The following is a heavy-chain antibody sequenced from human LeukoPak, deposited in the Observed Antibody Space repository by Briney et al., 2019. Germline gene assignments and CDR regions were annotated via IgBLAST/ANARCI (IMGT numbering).Heavy chain of an antibody. CDR3: ARDDSTGYYYLDG. Sequence: ASVKVSCKASGGTFSSYAISWVRQAPGQGLEWMGGIIPIFGTANYAQKFQGRVTITADESTSTAYMELSSLRSEDTAVYFCARDDSTGYYYLDGWGQGTLVTVSS. CDR2: IIPIFGTA. V-gene: IGHV1-69*13. D-gene: IGHD3-22*01. CDR1: GGTFSSYA. J-gene: IGHJ4*02.